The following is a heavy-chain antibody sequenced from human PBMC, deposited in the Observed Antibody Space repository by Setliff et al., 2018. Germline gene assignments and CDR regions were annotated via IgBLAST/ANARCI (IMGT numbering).Heavy chain of an antibody. CDR3: ARSPKLLLEPDY. V-gene: IGHV1-8*02. J-gene: IGHJ4*02. Sequence: ASVKVSCKASGYTFTSYDINWVRQATGQGLEWMGWMNPNSGNTGYAQKFQGWVTMTRDTSISTAYMELSRLRSDDTAVYYCARSPKLLLEPDYWGQGTLVTVS. CDR2: MNPNSGNT. CDR1: GYTFTSYD. D-gene: IGHD2-2*01.